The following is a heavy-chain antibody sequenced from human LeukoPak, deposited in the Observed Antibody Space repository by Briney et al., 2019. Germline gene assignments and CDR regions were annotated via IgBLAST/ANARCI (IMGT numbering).Heavy chain of an antibody. CDR3: ARGQVKQQLLPRTGSRYYYYYMDV. CDR1: GGSFSGYY. CDR2: INHSGST. V-gene: IGHV4-34*01. J-gene: IGHJ6*03. D-gene: IGHD6-13*01. Sequence: PSETLSLTCAAYGGSFSGYYRSWIRQPPGKGLEWIGEINHSGSTNCNPSLKSRVTISVDTSKNQFSLKLSSVTAADTAVYYCARGQVKQQLLPRTGSRYYYYYMDVWGKGTTVTVSS.